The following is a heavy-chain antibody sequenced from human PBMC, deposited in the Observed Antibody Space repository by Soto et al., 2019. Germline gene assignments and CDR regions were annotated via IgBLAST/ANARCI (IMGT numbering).Heavy chain of an antibody. D-gene: IGHD5-18*01. CDR2: IYYSGST. V-gene: IGHV4-39*01. CDR3: AILMDTAMDRETYYYGMDV. Sequence: QLQLQESGPGLVKPSETLSLTCTVSGGSISSSSYYWGWIRQPPGKGLEWIGSIYYSGSTYYNPSLKSRVTISVDTSKNQFSLKLSSVTAADTAVYYCAILMDTAMDRETYYYGMDVWGQGTTVTVSS. CDR1: GGSISSSSYY. J-gene: IGHJ6*02.